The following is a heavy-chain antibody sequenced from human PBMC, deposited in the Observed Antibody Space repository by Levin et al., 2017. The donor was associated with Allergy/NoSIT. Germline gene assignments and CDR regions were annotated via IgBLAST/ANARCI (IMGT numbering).Heavy chain of an antibody. CDR1: GFTFRGYA. Sequence: LSLTCVASGFTFRGYAMSWVAQAPGKGLEWVSAMSATGDRTYYADSMKGRFTISRDNSKNTLYLQMNSLRAEDTAVYYCARGVGGYQYNYYGMDVWGQGTTVTVSS. D-gene: IGHD5-24*01. V-gene: IGHV3-23*01. CDR3: ARGVGGYQYNYYGMDV. J-gene: IGHJ6*02. CDR2: MSATGDRT.